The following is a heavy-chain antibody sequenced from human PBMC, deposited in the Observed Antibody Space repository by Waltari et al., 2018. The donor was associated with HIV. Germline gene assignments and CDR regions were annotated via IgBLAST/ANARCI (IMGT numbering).Heavy chain of an antibody. CDR2: LFYGGNT. V-gene: IGHV4-39*01. CDR1: GGSIRSHVSSY. D-gene: IGHD3-9*01. Sequence: QLQLQESSPGLVKPSETLSLTCNVSGGSIRSHVSSYWGWIRQPPGKGLEWIGSLFYGGNTFYNPSLQSRVTISVDTSENQFSLNLASVTAADTAVYYCATNYDILTDTHIAFDNWGQGTLVTVSS. CDR3: ATNYDILTDTHIAFDN. J-gene: IGHJ4*02.